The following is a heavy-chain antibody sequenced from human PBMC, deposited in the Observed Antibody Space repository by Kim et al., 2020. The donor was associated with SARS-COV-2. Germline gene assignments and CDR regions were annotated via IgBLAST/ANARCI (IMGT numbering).Heavy chain of an antibody. J-gene: IGHJ6*02. CDR2: ISSSGGTT. D-gene: IGHD3-10*01. V-gene: IGHV3-23*01. CDR3: AKIRVRGVIYSGPNYYYGMDV. Sequence: WGSLRLSCEASGFTFTTYGMSWVRQAPGKGLEWVSGISSSGGTTYYGDPVKGRFTISRDNSKNTVYMQMKSLRAEDTAKYYCAKIRVRGVIYSGPNYYYGMDVWGQGTAVTVS. CDR1: GFTFTTYG.